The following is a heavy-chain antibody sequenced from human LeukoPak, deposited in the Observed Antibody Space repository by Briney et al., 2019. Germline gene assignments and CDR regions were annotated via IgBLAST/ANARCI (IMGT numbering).Heavy chain of an antibody. CDR3: ARGLPAAASTFDY. CDR1: GFTFSSSY. Sequence: PGGSLRLSCEASGFTFSSSYMTWVRQAPGKGLEWVSFISSGGNTHYSDSVKGRFTISRDNSNNTLYLQMNSLRAEDTAVYYCARGLPAAASTFDYWGQGTLVTVSS. CDR2: ISSGGNT. V-gene: IGHV3-53*01. D-gene: IGHD6-13*01. J-gene: IGHJ4*02.